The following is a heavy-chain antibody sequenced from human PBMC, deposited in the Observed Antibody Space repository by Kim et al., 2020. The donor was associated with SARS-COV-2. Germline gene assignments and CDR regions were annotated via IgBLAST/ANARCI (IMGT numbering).Heavy chain of an antibody. Sequence: VKGRFTISRDNSKNSLYLQMNSLRTEDTALYYCAKDKERFLEWLFMIPDYWGQGTLVTVSS. D-gene: IGHD3-3*01. V-gene: IGHV3-43*01. J-gene: IGHJ4*02. CDR3: AKDKERFLEWLFMIPDY.